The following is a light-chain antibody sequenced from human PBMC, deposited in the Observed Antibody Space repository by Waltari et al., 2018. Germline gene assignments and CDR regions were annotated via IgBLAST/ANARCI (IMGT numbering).Light chain of an antibody. J-gene: IGKJ3*01. CDR1: QSVNNY. Sequence: EIVLTQSPGTLSLSPGERATLSCRASQSVNNYLAWFQQKPGQAPRLLIHGASSGSGTDFTLTISGLEPQDFAVYYCQQYSSSPLTFGPGTKVDIK. CDR3: QQYSSSPLT. CDR2: GAS. V-gene: IGKV3-20*01.